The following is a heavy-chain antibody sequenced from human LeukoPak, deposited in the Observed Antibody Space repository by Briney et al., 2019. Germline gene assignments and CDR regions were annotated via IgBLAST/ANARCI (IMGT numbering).Heavy chain of an antibody. CDR2: INAGNGNT. V-gene: IGHV1-3*01. CDR1: GYTFTSYA. D-gene: IGHD5-12*01. Sequence: GASVKVSCKASGYTFTSYAMHWVRLAPGQRLEWMGWINAGNGNTKYSQKFQGRVTITRDTSASTAYMELSSLRSEDTAVYYCARGGHIVATIRPGAFDIWGQGTMVTVSS. J-gene: IGHJ3*02. CDR3: ARGGHIVATIRPGAFDI.